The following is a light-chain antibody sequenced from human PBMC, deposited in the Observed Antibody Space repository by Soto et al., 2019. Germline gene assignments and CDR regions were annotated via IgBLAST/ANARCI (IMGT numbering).Light chain of an antibody. V-gene: IGLV2-23*02. CDR1: SSNVGSYKL. CDR2: EVN. CDR3: CSYAGSNNRI. J-gene: IGLJ1*01. Sequence: LTQPASVSGSPGQSITISCTGTSSNVGSYKLVSWYQQHPGKAPKLMIFEVNKRPSGVSNRFSGSKSGNTAALTISGLKVEDEADYYCCSYAGSNNRIFGTGTKVTVL.